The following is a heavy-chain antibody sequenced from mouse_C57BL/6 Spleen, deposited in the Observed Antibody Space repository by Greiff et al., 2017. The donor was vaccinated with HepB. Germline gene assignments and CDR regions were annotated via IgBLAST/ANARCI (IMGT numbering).Heavy chain of an antibody. CDR2: ISYSGST. D-gene: IGHD2-1*01. CDR1: GYSITSGYD. J-gene: IGHJ3*01. Sequence: EVQVVESGPGMVKPSQSLSLTCTVTGYSITSGYDWHWIRHFPGNKLEWMGYISYSGSTNYNPSLKSRISITHDTSKNHFFLKLNSVTTEDTATDYCARRGNYFSWFAYWGQGTLVTVSA. CDR3: ARRGNYFSWFAY. V-gene: IGHV3-1*01.